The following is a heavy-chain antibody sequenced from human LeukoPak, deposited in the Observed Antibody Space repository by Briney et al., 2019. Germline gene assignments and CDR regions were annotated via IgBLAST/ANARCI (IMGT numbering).Heavy chain of an antibody. J-gene: IGHJ4*02. D-gene: IGHD3-10*01. V-gene: IGHV4-39*01. CDR1: GGSISSSSYY. CDR3: ARHVYDYYGSEHADY. CDR2: IYYSGST. Sequence: SETLSLTCTVSGGSISSSSYYWGWIRQPPGKGLEWIGSIYYSGSTYYNPSLKSRVTISVDTSKNQFSLKLSSVTAADTAVYYCARHVYDYYGSEHADYWGQGTLVTVSS.